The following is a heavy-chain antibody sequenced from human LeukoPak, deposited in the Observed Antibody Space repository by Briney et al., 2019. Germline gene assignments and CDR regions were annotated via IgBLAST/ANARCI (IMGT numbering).Heavy chain of an antibody. Sequence: GRSLRLSCAASGFTFSSYGMNWVRQAPGKGLEWVAVISYDGSNKYYADSVKGRFTISRDNSKSTLHLQMNSLRAEDTAVYYCAKDESGDYWGQGTLVTVSS. V-gene: IGHV3-30*18. CDR2: ISYDGSNK. CDR3: AKDESGDY. D-gene: IGHD6-25*01. CDR1: GFTFSSYG. J-gene: IGHJ4*02.